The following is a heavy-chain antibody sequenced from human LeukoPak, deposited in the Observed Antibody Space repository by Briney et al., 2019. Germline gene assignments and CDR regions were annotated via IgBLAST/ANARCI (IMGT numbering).Heavy chain of an antibody. D-gene: IGHD6-19*01. V-gene: IGHV3-21*04. J-gene: IGHJ4*02. Sequence: GGSLRLSCAASGFTFSSYSMTWVRQAPGKGLEWVSSISSSSSYIYYADSVKGRFTISRDNAKNSLYLQMNSLRAEDTAVYYCAKDRDPYSSGWKFDYWGQGTLVTVSS. CDR3: AKDRDPYSSGWKFDY. CDR1: GFTFSSYS. CDR2: ISSSSSYI.